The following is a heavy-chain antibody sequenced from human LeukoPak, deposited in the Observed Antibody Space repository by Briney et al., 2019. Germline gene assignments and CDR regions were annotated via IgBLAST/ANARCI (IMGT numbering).Heavy chain of an antibody. CDR2: ISSSSSYM. D-gene: IGHD3-10*01. V-gene: IGHV3-21*01. Sequence: GGSLRLSCAASGFTFSTYTMNWVRQAPGKGLEWVSFISSSSSYMYYADSVKGRFTISRDNTKNSLYLQMNSLRAEDTAVYYCATKGYYYGFDIWGQGTMVTVSS. J-gene: IGHJ3*02. CDR3: ATKGYYYGFDI. CDR1: GFTFSTYT.